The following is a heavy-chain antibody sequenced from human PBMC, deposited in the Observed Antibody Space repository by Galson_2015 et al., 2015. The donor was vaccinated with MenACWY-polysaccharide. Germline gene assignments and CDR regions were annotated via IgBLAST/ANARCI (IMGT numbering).Heavy chain of an antibody. V-gene: IGHV3-23*01. Sequence: SLRLSCAASGFSFNSYWMHWVRQAPGKGLEWVSSIGGSGLTTFYAESVKGRFTISRDNAQNILSLQMNSLRADDTARYFCAKVTEMASSRRPFDVWGQGTMVTVSS. CDR2: IGGSGLTT. CDR3: AKVTEMASSRRPFDV. CDR1: GFSFNSYW. D-gene: IGHD5-24*01. J-gene: IGHJ3*01.